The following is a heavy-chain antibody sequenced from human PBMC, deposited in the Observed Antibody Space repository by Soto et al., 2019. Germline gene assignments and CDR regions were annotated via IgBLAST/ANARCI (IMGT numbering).Heavy chain of an antibody. CDR3: ARGPTYYCDSSGYYYFDY. D-gene: IGHD3-22*01. V-gene: IGHV1-2*02. J-gene: IGHJ4*02. Sequence: ASVKVSCKASGYTFTGYYMHWVRQAPGQGLEWMGWINPNSGGTNYAQKFQGRVTMTRDASISTAYMELSRLRSDDTAVYYCARGPTYYCDSSGYYYFDYWGQGTLVTVSS. CDR1: GYTFTGYY. CDR2: INPNSGGT.